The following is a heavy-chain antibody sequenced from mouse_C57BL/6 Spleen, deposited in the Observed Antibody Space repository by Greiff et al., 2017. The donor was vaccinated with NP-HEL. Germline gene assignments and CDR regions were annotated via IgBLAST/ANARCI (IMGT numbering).Heavy chain of an antibody. J-gene: IGHJ2*01. CDR1: GYSITSGYY. Sequence: EVQLQESGPGLVKPSQSLSLTCSVTGYSITSGYYWNWIRQFPGNKLEWMGYISYDGSNNYNPSLKNRISITRDTSKNQFFLKLNSVTTEDTATYYCARKSNYGNLYYFDYWGQGTTLTVSS. CDR2: ISYDGSN. V-gene: IGHV3-6*01. D-gene: IGHD2-5*01. CDR3: ARKSNYGNLYYFDY.